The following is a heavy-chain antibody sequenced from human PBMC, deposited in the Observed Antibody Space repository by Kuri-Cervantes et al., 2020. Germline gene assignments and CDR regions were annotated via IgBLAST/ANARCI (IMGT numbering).Heavy chain of an antibody. J-gene: IGHJ4*02. CDR3: ARDGSYYDSSGYYSQHFDY. V-gene: IGHV4-61*01. CDR2: IYYSGST. Sequence: ESLKISCTVSGGSVSSGSYYWSWIRQPPGKGLEWIGYIYYSGSTNYNPSLKSRVTISVDTSKNQFSLKLSSVTAADTAVYYCARDGSYYDSSGYYSQHFDYWGQGTLVIVSS. D-gene: IGHD3-22*01. CDR1: GGSVSSGSYY.